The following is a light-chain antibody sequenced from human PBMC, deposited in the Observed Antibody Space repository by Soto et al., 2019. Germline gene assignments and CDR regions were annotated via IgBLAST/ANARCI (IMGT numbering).Light chain of an antibody. CDR3: QQSYSTPLT. Sequence: DIQMTQSPSSLSASVGDRVTMTCRASQTISTYLNWYQQEPGKAPKLLIYAASSLQSGVPSRFSGRGSVTDFSLTISSLQPEDSATYYCQQSYSTPLTFGGGTKVEI. CDR1: QTISTY. J-gene: IGKJ4*01. CDR2: AAS. V-gene: IGKV1-39*01.